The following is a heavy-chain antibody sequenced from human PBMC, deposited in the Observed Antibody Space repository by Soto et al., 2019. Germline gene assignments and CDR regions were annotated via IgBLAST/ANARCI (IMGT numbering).Heavy chain of an antibody. CDR2: ISAFNGNT. V-gene: IGHV1-18*01. Sequence: ASVKVSCKASGYTFTTYGISWVRQAPGQGLEWMGWISAFNGNTNYAQKLQDRVTMTTDTSTSTAYMELRSLRSDDTAVYYCARRARMEYSSSPTRYFSMDVWGQGTTVTVAS. D-gene: IGHD6-6*01. CDR1: GYTFTTYG. J-gene: IGHJ6*02. CDR3: ARRARMEYSSSPTRYFSMDV.